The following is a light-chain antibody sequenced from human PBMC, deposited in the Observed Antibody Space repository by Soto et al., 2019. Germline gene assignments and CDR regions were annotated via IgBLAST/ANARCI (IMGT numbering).Light chain of an antibody. J-gene: IGKJ1*01. Sequence: EIVLTQSPATLSLSPGERATLSCGAIQSVSSSYLAWYQQKPGQAPRLLIYGTSSRATGIPDRFSGSGSGTDFTLTISRLEPEDFAVYYCQPYGSSPPWTFGQGTKVDIK. V-gene: IGKV3-20*01. CDR1: QSVSSSY. CDR3: QPYGSSPPWT. CDR2: GTS.